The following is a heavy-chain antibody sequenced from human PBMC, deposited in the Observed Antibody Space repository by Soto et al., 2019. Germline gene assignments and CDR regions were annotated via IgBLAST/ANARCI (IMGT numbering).Heavy chain of an antibody. Sequence: GASVKVSCKASGYTFTSYGISWVRQAPGQGLEWMGWISAYNGNTNYAQKLQGRVTMTTDTSTSTAYMELRSLRSDDTAVYYCVVAAQPYFFDYWGQGTLVPVSS. CDR1: GYTFTSYG. V-gene: IGHV1-18*01. J-gene: IGHJ4*02. CDR2: ISAYNGNT. D-gene: IGHD2-15*01. CDR3: VVAAQPYFFDY.